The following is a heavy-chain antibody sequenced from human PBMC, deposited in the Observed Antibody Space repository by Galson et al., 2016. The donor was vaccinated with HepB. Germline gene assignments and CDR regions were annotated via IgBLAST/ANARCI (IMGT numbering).Heavy chain of an antibody. Sequence: SLRLSCAASEFSLSRYWMSWVRQAPGKGLEWVANINRDGSERNYVDSVKGRFTISRDNAKNSVYLQMNSLRVEDTAVYFCAKLIRTGSSGFDSWGQGTLVTVSS. CDR3: AKLIRTGSSGFDS. CDR1: EFSLSRYW. J-gene: IGHJ4*02. D-gene: IGHD5-12*01. V-gene: IGHV3-7*03. CDR2: INRDGSER.